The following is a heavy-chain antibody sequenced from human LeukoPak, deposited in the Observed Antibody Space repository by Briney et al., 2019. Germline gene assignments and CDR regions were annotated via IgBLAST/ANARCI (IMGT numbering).Heavy chain of an antibody. CDR1: GFTFSSYG. CDR3: ARAGVGALGDY. D-gene: IGHD2-8*01. J-gene: IGHJ4*02. CDR2: IWYDGSNK. V-gene: IGHV3-33*01. Sequence: GGSLRLSCAASGFTFSSYGMHWVRQAPGKGLEWLAPIWYDGSNKYYGDSVKGRFTISRDNSKNTVYLQMNSLRAEDTAVYYCARAGVGALGDYWGQGTLVTVSS.